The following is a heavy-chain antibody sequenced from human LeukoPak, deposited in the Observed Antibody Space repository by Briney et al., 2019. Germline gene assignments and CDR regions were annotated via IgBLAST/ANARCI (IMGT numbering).Heavy chain of an antibody. Sequence: GGSLRLSCAASGFTFDDYAMHWVRQAPGKGLEWVSGISWNSGSIDYADSVKGRFTISRDNAKNSLYLQMDSLRAEDTAFYYCAKGGYYMDVWGKGTTVTISS. CDR1: GFTFDDYA. CDR2: ISWNSGSI. J-gene: IGHJ6*03. CDR3: AKGGYYMDV. V-gene: IGHV3-9*01.